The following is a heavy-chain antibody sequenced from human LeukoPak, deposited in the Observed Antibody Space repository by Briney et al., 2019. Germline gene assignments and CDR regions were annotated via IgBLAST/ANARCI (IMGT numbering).Heavy chain of an antibody. CDR1: GGTFSSYA. Sequence: SVKVSCKASGGTFSSYAISWVRQAPGQGLEWMGGIIPIFGTANYAQKFQGRVTITADESTSTAYMELSSLRSEDTAVYYCARVGSYYDSSGYFYDIWGQGTMVTVSS. V-gene: IGHV1-69*13. D-gene: IGHD3-22*01. CDR3: ARVGSYYDSSGYFYDI. CDR2: IIPIFGTA. J-gene: IGHJ3*02.